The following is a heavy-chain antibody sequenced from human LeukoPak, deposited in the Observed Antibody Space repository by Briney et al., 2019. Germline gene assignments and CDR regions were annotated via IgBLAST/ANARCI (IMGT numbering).Heavy chain of an antibody. CDR3: ARRKEVQTTFDC. V-gene: IGHV3-7*01. CDR2: IQEDGSAT. CDR1: GFIFSNYY. J-gene: IGHJ4*02. Sequence: PGGSLRLSSAASGFIFSNYYMGWVRQAPGKGLEWVANIQEDGSATYYVDSVKGRFTISRDNAKNSLDLQMNSLRAEDTAVYFCARRKEVQTTFDCWGQGTLVTVSS. D-gene: IGHD1-14*01.